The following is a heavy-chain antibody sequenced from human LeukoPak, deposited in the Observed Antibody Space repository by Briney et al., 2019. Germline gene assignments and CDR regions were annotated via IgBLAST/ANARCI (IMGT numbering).Heavy chain of an antibody. CDR1: GFTFSSYE. V-gene: IGHV3-48*03. J-gene: IGHJ4*02. CDR2: ISSSGDTI. D-gene: IGHD3-16*02. Sequence: PGGSLRLSCADSGFTFSSYEMNWVRQAPGKGLEWVSYISSSGDTIYYADSVKGRFTISRDNAKNSLYLQMNSLRAEDTGLYYCARDRRLTFGGVIVPFDYWGQGTLVTVPS. CDR3: ARDRRLTFGGVIVPFDY.